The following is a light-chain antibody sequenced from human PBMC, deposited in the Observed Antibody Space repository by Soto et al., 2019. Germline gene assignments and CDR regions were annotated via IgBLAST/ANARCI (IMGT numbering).Light chain of an antibody. CDR3: QQYGSSSWT. CDR2: AAS. CDR1: QSVSSSY. V-gene: IGKV3-20*01. Sequence: EIVLTQSPGTLSSSPGERATLSCRASQSVSSSYFAWYQQKPGQAPRLLIYAASSRATGIPDRFSGSGSGTDFTLTISRLVPEDFAVYYCQQYGSSSWTFGQGTRVEI. J-gene: IGKJ1*01.